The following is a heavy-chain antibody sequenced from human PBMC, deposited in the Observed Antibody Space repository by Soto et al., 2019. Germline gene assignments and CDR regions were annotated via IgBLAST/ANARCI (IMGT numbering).Heavy chain of an antibody. V-gene: IGHV5-51*01. CDR1: GYSFTSYC. CDR3: ARLPVVSYYYYYMDV. CDR2: IYPGDSYT. Sequence: LGESLKISCKGSGYSFTSYCIGWVRQMPGKGLEWMGIIYPGDSYTRYSPSFQGQVTISADKSISTAYLQWSSLKASDTAMYYCARLPVVSYYYYYMDVWGKGTTVTVSS. J-gene: IGHJ6*03.